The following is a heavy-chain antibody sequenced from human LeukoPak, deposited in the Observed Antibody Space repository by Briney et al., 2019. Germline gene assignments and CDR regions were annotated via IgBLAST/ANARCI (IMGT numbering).Heavy chain of an antibody. D-gene: IGHD3-9*01. Sequence: PGGSLRLSCAASGFTFNKYAMSWVRQAPGKGLEWVSAISGDVGSTYYADSVKGRFIISRDNSKNTLYLRMNSLRAGDTAVYYCAKDGETGAFDVWGQGTMVTVS. CDR2: ISGDVGST. CDR1: GFTFNKYA. CDR3: AKDGETGAFDV. V-gene: IGHV3-23*01. J-gene: IGHJ3*01.